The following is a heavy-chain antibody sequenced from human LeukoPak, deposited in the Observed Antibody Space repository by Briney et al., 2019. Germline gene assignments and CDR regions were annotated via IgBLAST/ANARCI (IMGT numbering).Heavy chain of an antibody. CDR2: IYHSGST. Sequence: SETLSLTCAVSGGPISSSNWWSWVRQPPGKGLEWIGEIYHSGSTNYNPSLKSRVTISVDKSKNQFSLKLSSVTAADTAVYYCARDRGGSWSGYYSFYYGMDVWGQGTTVTVSS. D-gene: IGHD3-3*01. CDR1: GGPISSSNW. V-gene: IGHV4-4*02. CDR3: ARDRGGSWSGYYSFYYGMDV. J-gene: IGHJ6*02.